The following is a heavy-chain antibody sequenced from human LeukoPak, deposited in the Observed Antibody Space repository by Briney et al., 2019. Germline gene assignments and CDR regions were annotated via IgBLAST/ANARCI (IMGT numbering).Heavy chain of an antibody. CDR3: ARDRPGYDFWSGSYAFDI. Sequence: SETLSLTCTVSGVSISSGGYYWSWIRQHPGKGLEWIGYIYYSGSTYYNPSLKSRVTISVDTSKNQFSLRLSSVTAADTAVYYCARDRPGYDFWSGSYAFDIWGQGTMVTVSS. V-gene: IGHV4-31*03. CDR2: IYYSGST. CDR1: GVSISSGGYY. J-gene: IGHJ3*02. D-gene: IGHD3-3*01.